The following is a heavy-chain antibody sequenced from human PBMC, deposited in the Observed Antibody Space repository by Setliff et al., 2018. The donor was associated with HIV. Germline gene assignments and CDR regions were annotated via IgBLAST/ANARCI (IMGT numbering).Heavy chain of an antibody. CDR2: INYSNGDT. V-gene: IGHV1-2*02. J-gene: IGHJ1*01. CDR3: ALANIVSTARWNH. Sequence: VASVKVSCKTSGYLFSGYYLHWLRRAPGHGLEWMGWINYSNGDTKSAEKFQGRVTMTRDSSISTLYMDLKSLTSDDTAIYYCALANIVSTARWNHWGQGTLVTVSS. CDR1: GYLFSGYY. D-gene: IGHD1-1*01.